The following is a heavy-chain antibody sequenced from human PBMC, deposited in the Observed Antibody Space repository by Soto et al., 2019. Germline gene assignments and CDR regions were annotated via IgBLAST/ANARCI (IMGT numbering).Heavy chain of an antibody. D-gene: IGHD2-2*01. J-gene: IGHJ4*02. CDR1: GGTFNTYP. CDR2: IIPILDIA. CDR3: ARGQRGVVVAPAALPSPVDS. Sequence: QVQLVQSGAEVKKPGSSVKVSCKTSGGTFNTYPISWVRQAPGQGLEWMGTIIPILDIANYAQKFQGRVTITADKSTSTAYVEVSSLESEDTAVYYCARGQRGVVVAPAALPSPVDSWGQGTLVTVSS. V-gene: IGHV1-69*02.